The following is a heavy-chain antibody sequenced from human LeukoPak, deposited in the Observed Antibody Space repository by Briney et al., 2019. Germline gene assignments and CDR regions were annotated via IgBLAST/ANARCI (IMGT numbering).Heavy chain of an antibody. CDR1: GFTFSSYA. D-gene: IGHD4-17*01. V-gene: IGHV3-23*01. J-gene: IGHJ3*02. Sequence: GGSLRLSCAASGFTFSSYAMSWVRQATGKGLEWVSAISGSGGSTYYAVSVKCRFTISRDNSKNTLYLQMNSLRAEDTAVYYCAKSNYGDYGALFDIWGQGTMVTVSS. CDR2: ISGSGGST. CDR3: AKSNYGDYGALFDI.